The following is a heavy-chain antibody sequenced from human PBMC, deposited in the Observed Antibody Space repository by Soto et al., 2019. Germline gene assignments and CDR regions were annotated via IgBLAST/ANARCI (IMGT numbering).Heavy chain of an antibody. CDR2: IYYSGST. CDR1: GGSISSSSYY. J-gene: IGHJ6*02. CDR3: ARQSFCRPRDSAKCYYYYGMDV. V-gene: IGHV4-39*01. D-gene: IGHD3-3*02. Sequence: SETLSLTCTVSGGSISSSSYYWGWIRQPPGKGLEWIGSIYYSGSTYYNPSLKSRVTISVDTSKNQFSLKLSSVTAADTAVYYCARQSFCRPRDSAKCYYYYGMDVWGQGTTVTVSS.